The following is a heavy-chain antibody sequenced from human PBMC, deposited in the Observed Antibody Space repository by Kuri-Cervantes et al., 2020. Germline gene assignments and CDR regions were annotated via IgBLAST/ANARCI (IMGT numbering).Heavy chain of an antibody. CDR2: IYSGGST. J-gene: IGHJ6*02. V-gene: IGHV3-53*01. CDR1: EFTVSTNY. Sequence: GGSLRLSCAASEFTVSTNYMSWVRQAPGKGLEWVSFIYSGGSTYYADSVKGRFTISRDNSKNTLYLQMNSLRAEDTDVYYCARGPTGGVGGVNFYGMDVWGQGTTVTVSS. CDR3: ARGPTGGVGGVNFYGMDV. D-gene: IGHD3-16*01.